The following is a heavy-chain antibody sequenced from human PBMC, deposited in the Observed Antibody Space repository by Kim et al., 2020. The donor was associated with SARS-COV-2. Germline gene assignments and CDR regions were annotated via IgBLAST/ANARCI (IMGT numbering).Heavy chain of an antibody. CDR1: GFTFSSYW. Sequence: GGSLRLSCAASGFTFSSYWMHWVRQAPGKGLVWVSRINSDGSSTSYADSVKGRFTISRDNAKNTLYLQMNSLRAEDTAVYYCARDPYPYCTNGVCYPYYWGQGTLVTVSS. V-gene: IGHV3-74*01. CDR2: INSDGSST. D-gene: IGHD2-8*01. J-gene: IGHJ4*02. CDR3: ARDPYPYCTNGVCYPYY.